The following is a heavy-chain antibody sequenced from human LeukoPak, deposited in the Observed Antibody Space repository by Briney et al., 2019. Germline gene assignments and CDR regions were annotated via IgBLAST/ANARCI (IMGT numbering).Heavy chain of an antibody. J-gene: IGHJ4*02. CDR1: GYSFTSYW. CDR2: IYPGDSDT. CDR3: AREIYDSSGYYYVASNYFDY. D-gene: IGHD3-22*01. Sequence: GESLKISCQGSGYSFTSYWIGWVRQMPGKGLEWMGIIYPGDSDTRYSPSFQGQITISADKSISTAYLQWSSLKASDTAMYYCAREIYDSSGYYYVASNYFDYWGQGTLVTVSS. V-gene: IGHV5-51*01.